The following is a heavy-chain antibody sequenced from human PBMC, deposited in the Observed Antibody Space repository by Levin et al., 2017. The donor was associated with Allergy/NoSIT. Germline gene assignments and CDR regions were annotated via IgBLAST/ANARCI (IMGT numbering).Heavy chain of an antibody. D-gene: IGHD5-12*01. Sequence: PGGSLRLSCAASGFTFGDYYMTWIRRAPGKGLEWVSYISGSGSILYYGDSVKGRFTISRDNAKNSLYLQMDSLRAEDTALYYRAGHVDNSGQYYYMDVWGKGATVTVSS. J-gene: IGHJ6*03. CDR1: GFTFGDYY. CDR3: AGHVDNSGQYYYMDV. CDR2: ISGSGSIL. V-gene: IGHV3-11*01.